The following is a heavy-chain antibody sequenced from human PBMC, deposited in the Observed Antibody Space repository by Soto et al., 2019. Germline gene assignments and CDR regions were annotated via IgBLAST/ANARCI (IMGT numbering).Heavy chain of an antibody. D-gene: IGHD3-22*01. Sequence: ASVKVSCKASGYTFTGYYMHWVRQAPGQGLEWMGWINPNSGGTNYAQKFQGRVTMTRDTSISTAYMELSRLRSDDTAVYYCARVVYYYDSSGNWFDPWGQGTMVTVYS. CDR2: INPNSGGT. CDR3: ARVVYYYDSSGNWFDP. CDR1: GYTFTGYY. V-gene: IGHV1-2*02. J-gene: IGHJ5*02.